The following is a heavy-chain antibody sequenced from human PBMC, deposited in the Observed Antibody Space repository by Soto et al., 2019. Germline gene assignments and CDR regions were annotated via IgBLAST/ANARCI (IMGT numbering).Heavy chain of an antibody. CDR2: ISYDGSNK. D-gene: IGHD3-9*01. CDR1: GFTFSRYG. Sequence: GGSLRLSCAASGFTFSRYGMHWVGQAPGKGLEWVAVISYDGSNKYYADSVKGRFTISRDNSKNTLYLQMNSLRAEDTAVYYCAKEIRYFDWLYLSDFWGQGTLVTVSS. V-gene: IGHV3-30*18. J-gene: IGHJ4*02. CDR3: AKEIRYFDWLYLSDF.